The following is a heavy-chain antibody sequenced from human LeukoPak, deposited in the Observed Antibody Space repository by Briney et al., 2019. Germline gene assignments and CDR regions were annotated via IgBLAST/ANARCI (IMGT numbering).Heavy chain of an antibody. V-gene: IGHV4-39*07. CDR3: ARVQNYYYMDV. Sequence: SETLSLTCTVSGGSISRSSYYWGWIRQPPGKGLEWIGSIYYRGSTHYNPSLKSRVTISVDTSKNQFSLKLSSVTAADMAVYYCARVQNYYYMDVWGKGTTVTVSS. CDR1: GGSISRSSYY. J-gene: IGHJ6*03. CDR2: IYYRGST.